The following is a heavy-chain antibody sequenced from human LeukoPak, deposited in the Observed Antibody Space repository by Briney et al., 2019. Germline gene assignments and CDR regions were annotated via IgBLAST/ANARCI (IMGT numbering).Heavy chain of an antibody. CDR3: PREDSSGWTHDAFDI. D-gene: IGHD6-19*01. V-gene: IGHV3-30-3*01. Sequence: PGRSLRLSCAASGFTFSSYAMHWVRQAPGKGLEWVAVISYDGSNKYYADSVKGRFTISRDNSKNPLYLQMNSLRAEDTAVYYCPREDSSGWTHDAFDIWGQGTMVTVSS. CDR2: ISYDGSNK. CDR1: GFTFSSYA. J-gene: IGHJ3*02.